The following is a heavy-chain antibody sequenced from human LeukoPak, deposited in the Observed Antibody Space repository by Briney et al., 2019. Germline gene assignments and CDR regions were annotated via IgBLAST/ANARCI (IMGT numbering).Heavy chain of an antibody. CDR2: IYTSGST. Sequence: PSETLSFTCTDSGGSISSYYWSWIRQPPGKELEWIGYIYTSGSTNYNPSLKSRVTISVDTSKNQFCLKLSSVTAADTAVYYCARHVQDFWSGYYRALYFDYWGQGTLVTVSS. CDR1: GGSISSYY. V-gene: IGHV4-4*09. CDR3: ARHVQDFWSGYYRALYFDY. J-gene: IGHJ4*02. D-gene: IGHD3-3*01.